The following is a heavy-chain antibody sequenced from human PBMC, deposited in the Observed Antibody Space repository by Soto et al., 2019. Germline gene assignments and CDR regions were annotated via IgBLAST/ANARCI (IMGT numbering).Heavy chain of an antibody. CDR1: GGSISSYY. CDR3: ARDRSSSLYYYGMDV. V-gene: IGHV4-59*01. Sequence: SETLSLTCTVSGGSISSYYWSWIRQPPGKGLEWIGYIYYSGSTNYNPSLKSRVTISVDTSKNQFSLKLSSVTAADTAVYYCARDRSSSLYYYGMDVWGPGTTVTVSS. D-gene: IGHD6-6*01. J-gene: IGHJ6*02. CDR2: IYYSGST.